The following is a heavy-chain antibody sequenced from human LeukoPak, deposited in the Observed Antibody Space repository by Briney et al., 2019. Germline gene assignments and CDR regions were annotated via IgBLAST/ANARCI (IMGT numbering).Heavy chain of an antibody. CDR1: GFTFSDYY. V-gene: IGHV3-11*04. CDR2: ISHSGSTI. D-gene: IGHD1-7*01. Sequence: GGSLRLSCAASGFTFSDYYMRWIRQAPGKGLEWVSYISHSGSTIYYADSVKGRFTISRDNAKDSLYLQMNSLRAEDTAVYYCARVTGTTSVVFDSWGQGTLVTVSS. CDR3: ARVTGTTSVVFDS. J-gene: IGHJ4*02.